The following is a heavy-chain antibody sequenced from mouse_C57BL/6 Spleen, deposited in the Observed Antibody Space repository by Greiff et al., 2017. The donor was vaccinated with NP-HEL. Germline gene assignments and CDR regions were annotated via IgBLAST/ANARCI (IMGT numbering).Heavy chain of an antibody. CDR3: ARTLLLRYLDY. Sequence: EVKVVESGGGLVKPGGSLKLSCAASGFTFSDYGMHWVRQAPEKGLEWVAYISSGSSTIYYADTVKGRFTISRDNAKNTLFLQMTSLRSEDTAMYYCARTLLLRYLDYWGQGTTLTVSS. D-gene: IGHD1-1*01. CDR1: GFTFSDYG. J-gene: IGHJ2*01. CDR2: ISSGSSTI. V-gene: IGHV5-17*01.